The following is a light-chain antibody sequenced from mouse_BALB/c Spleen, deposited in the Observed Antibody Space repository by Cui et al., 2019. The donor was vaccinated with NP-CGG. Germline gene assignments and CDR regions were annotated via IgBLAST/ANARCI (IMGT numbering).Light chain of an antibody. V-gene: IGLV1*01. CDR1: TGAVTTSNY. CDR3: ALWYSNHWV. Sequence: QAVVTQESAPTTSPGETVTLTCRSNTGAVTTSNYANWVQEKPDHLFTGLMGGTNNRAPGVPARFSGSLIGDKAALTITGAQTEDEAIYFCALWYSNHWVFGGGTKLTVL. CDR2: GTN. J-gene: IGLJ1*01.